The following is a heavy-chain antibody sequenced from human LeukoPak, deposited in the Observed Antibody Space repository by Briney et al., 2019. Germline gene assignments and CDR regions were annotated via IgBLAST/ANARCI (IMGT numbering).Heavy chain of an antibody. CDR2: ISGSGGST. D-gene: IGHD5-18*01. V-gene: IGHV3-23*01. Sequence: GGSLRLSCAASGFTFSSCAMSWVRQAPGKGLEWVSAISGSGGSTYYADSVKGRFTISRDNSKNTLYLQMNSLRAEDTAVYYCAKDPHTAMVQNWFDPWGQGTLVTVSS. J-gene: IGHJ5*02. CDR3: AKDPHTAMVQNWFDP. CDR1: GFTFSSCA.